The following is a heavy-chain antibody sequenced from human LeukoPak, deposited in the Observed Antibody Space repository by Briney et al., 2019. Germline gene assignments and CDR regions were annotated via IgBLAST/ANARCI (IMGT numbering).Heavy chain of an antibody. D-gene: IGHD1-14*01. Sequence: PGGSLRLSCTASGYIFTNHGMHWVRQAPGKGLEWVALIWFDGSKEYYGDSVKGRFTISRDDSRNTLFLQMDSLRADDTAVYYCATDLSCAGLAYWGQGTLVTVSS. CDR3: ATDLSCAGLAY. J-gene: IGHJ4*02. CDR1: GYIFTNHG. V-gene: IGHV3-33*01. CDR2: IWFDGSKE.